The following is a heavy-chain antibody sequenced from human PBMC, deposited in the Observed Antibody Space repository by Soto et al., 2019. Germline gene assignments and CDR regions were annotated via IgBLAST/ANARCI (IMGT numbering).Heavy chain of an antibody. CDR1: GYTFTSYY. CDR3: MEATPPHKDFDY. D-gene: IGHD1-1*01. V-gene: IGHV1-46*01. CDR2: INPSGGST. Sequence: ASVKVSCKASGYTFTSYYMHWVRQAPGQGLEWMGIINPSGGSTSYAQKFQGRVTMTRDTSTRKVYMELSSLRSEDTAVYYCMEATPPHKDFDYWGQGTLVTVSS. J-gene: IGHJ4*02.